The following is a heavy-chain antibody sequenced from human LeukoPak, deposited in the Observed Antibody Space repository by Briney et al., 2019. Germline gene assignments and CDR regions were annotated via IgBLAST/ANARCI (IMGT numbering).Heavy chain of an antibody. J-gene: IGHJ4*02. CDR3: ARGRVDFDY. Sequence: SETLSLTCAVYGVSFSGYYWSWIRQPPGKGLEWIGEINHSGSTNYNPSLKGRVTISVDTSKNQFSLKLSSVTAADTAVYYCARGRVDFDYWGQGTLVTVSS. CDR1: GVSFSGYY. CDR2: INHSGST. V-gene: IGHV4-34*01. D-gene: IGHD2-15*01.